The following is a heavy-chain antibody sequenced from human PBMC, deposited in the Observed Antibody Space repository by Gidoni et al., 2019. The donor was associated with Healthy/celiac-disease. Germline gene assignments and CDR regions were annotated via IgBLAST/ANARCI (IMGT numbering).Heavy chain of an antibody. CDR2: ISSSSSYI. Sequence: EVQLVESGGGLVKPGGSLRLSCAASGFTFSSYSMNWVRQAPGKGLEWVSSISSSSSYIYYADSVKGRLTISRDNAKNSLYLQMNSLRAEDTAVYYCAREDPQRDAFDIWGQGTMVTVSS. CDR1: GFTFSSYS. V-gene: IGHV3-21*01. J-gene: IGHJ3*02. CDR3: AREDPQRDAFDI.